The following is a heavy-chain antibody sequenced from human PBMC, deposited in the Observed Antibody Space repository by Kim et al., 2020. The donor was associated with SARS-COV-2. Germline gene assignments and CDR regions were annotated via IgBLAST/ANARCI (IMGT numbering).Heavy chain of an antibody. CDR2: ISADGAYS. CDR1: GFTFSSYW. CDR3: VRETLLTSGIDDS. Sequence: GGSLRLSCAASGFTFSSYWMHWVRQAPGKGLIWVSHISADGAYSNYADSVKGRFTISRDNTKNTLFLQVHSLRAEDTATYYCVRETLLTSGIDDSWGQGTLVTVSS. D-gene: IGHD3-9*01. J-gene: IGHJ5*01. V-gene: IGHV3-74*01.